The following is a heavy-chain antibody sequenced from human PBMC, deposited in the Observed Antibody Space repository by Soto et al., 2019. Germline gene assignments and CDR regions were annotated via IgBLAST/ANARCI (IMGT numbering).Heavy chain of an antibody. D-gene: IGHD3-3*01. CDR3: ARGGQDFWSGPFDY. CDR1: GGSISNYF. V-gene: IGHV4-4*07. CDR2: IDNSGST. J-gene: IGHJ4*02. Sequence: SETLSLTCTVSGGSISNYFCNWIRQPAGKGLEWIGHIDNSGSTNYNPSLKSRITMSADTSRNQFSLKLNSVTAADTAVYYCARGGQDFWSGPFDYWGQGARVTVSS.